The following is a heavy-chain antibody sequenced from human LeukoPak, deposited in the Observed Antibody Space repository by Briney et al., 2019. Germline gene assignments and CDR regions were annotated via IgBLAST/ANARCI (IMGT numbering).Heavy chain of an antibody. D-gene: IGHD3-22*01. CDR2: ISAYNGNT. J-gene: IGHJ6*02. CDR3: ARNGYDSSGVGSYYYYGMDV. CDR1: GYTFTSYG. V-gene: IGHV1-18*01. Sequence: ASVKVSCKASGYTFTSYGISWVRQAPGQGLEWMGWISAYNGNTNYAQKLQGRVTMTTDTSTSTAYMELRSLRSDDTAVYYCARNGYDSSGVGSYYYYGMDVWGQGTTVTVSS.